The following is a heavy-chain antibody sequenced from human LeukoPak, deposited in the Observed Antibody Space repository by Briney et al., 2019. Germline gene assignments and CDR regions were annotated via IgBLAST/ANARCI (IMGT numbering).Heavy chain of an antibody. Sequence: ASVKVSCKASGYTFTSYGISWVRQAPGQGLEWMGWISAYNGNTNYAQKLQGRVTMTTDTSTSTAYRELRSLRSDDTAVYYCARGRVAAAGTGYFQHWGQGTLVTVSS. CDR3: ARGRVAAAGTGYFQH. CDR2: ISAYNGNT. V-gene: IGHV1-18*01. J-gene: IGHJ1*01. CDR1: GYTFTSYG. D-gene: IGHD6-13*01.